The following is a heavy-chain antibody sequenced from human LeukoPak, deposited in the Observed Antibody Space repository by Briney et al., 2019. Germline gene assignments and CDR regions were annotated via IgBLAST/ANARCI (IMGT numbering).Heavy chain of an antibody. Sequence: GGSLRLSCSASGFTFSSYAMHWVRQAPGKGLEYVSAISSNGGGTYYADSVKGRFTISRDNSKNTLYLQMGSLRAEDMAVYYCARGGIAVADNFDYWGQGTLVTVSS. D-gene: IGHD6-19*01. CDR1: GFTFSSYA. CDR2: ISSNGGGT. V-gene: IGHV3-64*02. J-gene: IGHJ4*02. CDR3: ARGGIAVADNFDY.